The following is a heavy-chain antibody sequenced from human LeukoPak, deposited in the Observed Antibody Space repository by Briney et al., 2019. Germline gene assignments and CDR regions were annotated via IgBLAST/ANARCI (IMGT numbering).Heavy chain of an antibody. CDR1: GGSISSSSYY. D-gene: IGHD3-22*01. J-gene: IGHJ4*02. V-gene: IGHV4-39*07. CDR2: VYYSGST. CDR3: ARDLTSSGYYCLFDY. Sequence: SETLSLTCTVSGGSISSSSYYWVWIRQSPGKGLEWIGYVYYSGSTYYNPSLKSRVTISVDTSKNHFSLKLSSVTAADTAVYYCARDLTSSGYYCLFDYWGQGSLVTVSS.